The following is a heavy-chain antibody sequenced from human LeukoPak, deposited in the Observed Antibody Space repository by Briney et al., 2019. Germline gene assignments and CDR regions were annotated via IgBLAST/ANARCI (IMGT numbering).Heavy chain of an antibody. CDR1: GGSISSSNW. CDR2: IYHSGST. V-gene: IGHV4-4*02. D-gene: IGHD2-2*01. CDR3: ARDLGSTSSVYYYYYMDV. J-gene: IGHJ6*03. Sequence: PSETLSLTCAVSGGSISSSNWWSWVRQPPGKGLEWIGEIYHSGSTNYNPSLKSRVTISVDTSKNQFSLKLSSVTAADTAVYYCARDLGSTSSVYYYYYMDVWGKGTTVTVSS.